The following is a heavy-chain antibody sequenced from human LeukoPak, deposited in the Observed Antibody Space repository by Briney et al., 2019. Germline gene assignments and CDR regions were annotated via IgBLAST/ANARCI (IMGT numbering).Heavy chain of an antibody. V-gene: IGHV3-9*01. CDR3: AKDRRPTYGDYYYYYGMDV. CDR1: GFTFDDYA. Sequence: GRSLRLSCAASGFTFDDYAMHWVRQAPGKGLEWVSGISWNSGSIGYADSVKGRFTIPRDNAKNSLYLQMNSLRAEDTALYYCAKDRRPTYGDYYYYYGMDVWGQGTTVTVSS. CDR2: ISWNSGSI. J-gene: IGHJ6*02. D-gene: IGHD4-17*01.